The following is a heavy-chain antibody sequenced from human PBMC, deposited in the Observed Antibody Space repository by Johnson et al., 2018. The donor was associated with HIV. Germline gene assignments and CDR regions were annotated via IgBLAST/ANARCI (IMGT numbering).Heavy chain of an antibody. CDR3: GRTAAAGRENAFDI. V-gene: IGHV3-30*04. J-gene: IGHJ3*02. CDR1: GFTFSSYA. Sequence: QMLLVESGGGVVQPGRSLRLSCAASGFTFSSYAMHWVRQAPGKGLEWVAVISYDGSNTYYADSVQGRFTISRDNSKNTLYLQMTSLKAEATAVYYCGRTAAAGRENAFDIWGQGTMVTGSS. CDR2: ISYDGSNT. D-gene: IGHD6-13*01.